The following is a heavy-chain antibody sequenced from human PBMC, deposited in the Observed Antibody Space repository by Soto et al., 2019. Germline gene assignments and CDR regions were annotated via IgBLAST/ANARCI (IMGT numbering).Heavy chain of an antibody. J-gene: IGHJ6*02. D-gene: IGHD1-20*01. V-gene: IGHV4-30-4*01. CDR3: ARDRAKWKDYYYYGMDV. CDR1: GGSIRSGDDF. Sequence: SETLSLTCTVSGGSIRSGDDFWTWIRQPPGKGLEWIGYIYYSGSTYYNPSLKSRLAMSVDTSKNQFSLKLSSVTAADTAVYYCARDRAKWKDYYYYGMDVWGQGTTVTVSS. CDR2: IYYSGST.